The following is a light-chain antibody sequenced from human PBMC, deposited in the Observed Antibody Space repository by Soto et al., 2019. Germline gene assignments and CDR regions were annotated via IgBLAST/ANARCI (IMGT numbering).Light chain of an antibody. CDR3: QVWDSSTEYPV. Sequence: SYELTQPPSVSVAPGQTARIPCEGSSIGRKSVHWYQQKSGQAPMLVVYDDSDRPSGIPERFSGSNSENTATLTISRVEAGDAADSYCQVWDSSTEYPVFGGGTKLTVL. J-gene: IGLJ3*02. CDR1: SIGRKS. CDR2: DDS. V-gene: IGLV3-21*02.